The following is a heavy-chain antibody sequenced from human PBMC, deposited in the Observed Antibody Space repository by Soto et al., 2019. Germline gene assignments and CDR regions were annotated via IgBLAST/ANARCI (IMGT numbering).Heavy chain of an antibody. J-gene: IGHJ4*02. CDR2: ISGRGGMT. CDR1: GFTFSSYA. CDR3: AKVGLAMADPYYFDY. V-gene: IGHV3-23*01. D-gene: IGHD6-19*01. Sequence: VRLLESGGGLLQPGRSLRLSCAASGFTFSSYAMSWVRQAPGKGLEWVSAISGRGGMTFYTDSVRGRFTISRDNSKNTVYLQMSSLRVEDTAVYFCAKVGLAMADPYYFDYWGQGTLVTVSS.